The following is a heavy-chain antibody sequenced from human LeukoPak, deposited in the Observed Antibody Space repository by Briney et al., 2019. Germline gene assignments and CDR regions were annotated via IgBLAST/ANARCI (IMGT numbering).Heavy chain of an antibody. CDR2: IIPIFGTA. J-gene: IGHJ5*02. V-gene: IGHV1-69*05. CDR1: GGTFSSYA. CDR3: ARDPDRNWFDP. Sequence: SVKVSCKASGGTFSSYAISWVRQAPGQGLEWMGGIIPIFGTANYAQKFQGRVTMTRDMSTSTVYMELSSLRSEDTAVYYCARDPDRNWFDPWGQGTLVTVSS. D-gene: IGHD1-14*01.